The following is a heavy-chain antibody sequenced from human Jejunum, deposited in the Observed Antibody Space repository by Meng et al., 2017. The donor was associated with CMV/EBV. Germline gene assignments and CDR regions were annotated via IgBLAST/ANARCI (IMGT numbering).Heavy chain of an antibody. CDR3: ATERAWGDTVPGH. CDR1: GITLSSYA. D-gene: IGHD3-16*01. Sequence: CADSGITLSSYAFHWVRQAPGKGLEWVALMSYTDNNQYYADSVKGRFTLSRDYSRNTLYLQMDNIRSEDTGMYFCATERAWGDTVPGHWGQGTLVTVSS. CDR2: MSYTDNNQ. J-gene: IGHJ4*02. V-gene: IGHV3-30-3*01.